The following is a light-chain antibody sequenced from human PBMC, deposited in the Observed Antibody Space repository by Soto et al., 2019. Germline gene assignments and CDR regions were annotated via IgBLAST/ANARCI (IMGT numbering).Light chain of an antibody. V-gene: IGKV1-39*01. CDR3: QQSYNSPQT. CDR1: QTIMTY. Sequence: DIQMTQSPSSLSATVGDEVTMTCRASQTIMTYLNWYQLKPGKPPRLLIYAASSLQSGVPSRFSGSGSGTDFTLTISSLQPEDFATYSCQQSYNSPQTFGRGTKVAIK. CDR2: AAS. J-gene: IGKJ1*01.